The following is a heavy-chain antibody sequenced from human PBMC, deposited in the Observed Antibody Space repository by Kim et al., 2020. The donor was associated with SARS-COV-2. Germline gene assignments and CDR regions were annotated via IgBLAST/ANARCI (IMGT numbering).Heavy chain of an antibody. V-gene: IGHV1-69*01. CDR3: ARLGDMVTGDY. Sequence: ANYAQKFQGRVTVPADESTSTAYMELSSLRSEDTAVYYCARLGDMVTGDYWGQGTLVTVSS. CDR2: A. J-gene: IGHJ4*02. D-gene: IGHD5-18*01.